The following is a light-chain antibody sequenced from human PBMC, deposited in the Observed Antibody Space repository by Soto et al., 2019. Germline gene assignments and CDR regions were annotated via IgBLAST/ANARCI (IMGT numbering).Light chain of an antibody. CDR1: SSDIGHYDY. V-gene: IGLV2-14*03. J-gene: IGLJ1*01. Sequence: QSALTQPASVSGSPGQSITISCTGTSSDIGHYDYVSWYQQHPGKAPKLMIYHVTYRPSGVSNRYSGSKSGNSASLTISGLKDYDEADYYCCSLTTSHTYVFGSGTKVTVL. CDR3: CSLTTSHTYV. CDR2: HVT.